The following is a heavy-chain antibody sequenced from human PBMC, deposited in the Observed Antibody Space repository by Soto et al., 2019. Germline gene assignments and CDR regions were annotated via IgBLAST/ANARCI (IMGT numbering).Heavy chain of an antibody. V-gene: IGHV1-69*13. J-gene: IGHJ2*01. CDR3: ADGRGGSRNWYFDL. CDR1: GGTFSSSA. Sequence: ASVKVSCKASGGTFSSSAISWVRQAPGQGLEWMGGIIPIFGTANYAQKFQGRVTITADESTSTAYMELSSLRSEDTAVYYCADGRGGSRNWYFDLWGRGTLVTVSS. D-gene: IGHD2-15*01. CDR2: IIPIFGTA.